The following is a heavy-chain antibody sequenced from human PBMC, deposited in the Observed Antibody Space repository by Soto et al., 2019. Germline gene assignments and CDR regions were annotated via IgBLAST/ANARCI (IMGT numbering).Heavy chain of an antibody. V-gene: IGHV4-34*01. CDR3: ASVGIVGVLDRYYDFGLDV. D-gene: IGHD1-26*01. CDR1: GGSFSVYY. Sequence: SETLSLTCAVYGGSFSVYYWSLIRQPPGRGLEWIGGINHSGSTNYNPSLKSRVTISVDTSKNQFSLKLSSVTAADTAVYYCASVGIVGVLDRYYDFGLDVWGQGNRVTVSS. CDR2: INHSGST. J-gene: IGHJ6*02.